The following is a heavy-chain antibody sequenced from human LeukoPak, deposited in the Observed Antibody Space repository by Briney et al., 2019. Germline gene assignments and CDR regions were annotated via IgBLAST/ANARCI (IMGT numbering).Heavy chain of an antibody. D-gene: IGHD1-26*01. Sequence: SETLSLTCTVSGGSVSSGSYYWSWIRQPPGKGLEWIGYIYYSGSTNYNPSLKSRVTISVDTSKNQFSLKLSSVTAADTAVYYCARGDSGSFSQFDCWGQGTLVTVSS. V-gene: IGHV4-61*01. CDR3: ARGDSGSFSQFDC. CDR1: GGSVSSGSYY. CDR2: IYYSGST. J-gene: IGHJ4*02.